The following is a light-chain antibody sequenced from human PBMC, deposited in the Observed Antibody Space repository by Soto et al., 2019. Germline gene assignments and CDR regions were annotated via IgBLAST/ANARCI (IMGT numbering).Light chain of an antibody. CDR2: EVT. CDR1: SSDVGRYNF. CDR3: CSDTGNDAYV. J-gene: IGLJ1*01. V-gene: IGLV2-23*02. Sequence: QSVLTQPASVSRSPGQSITISCTGTSSDVGRYNFVSWYQQHPGKVPKLMIYEVTKRPSGVSNRFSGSKSGNTASLTISGLQAEDEADYYCCSDTGNDAYVFGPGTKVTVL.